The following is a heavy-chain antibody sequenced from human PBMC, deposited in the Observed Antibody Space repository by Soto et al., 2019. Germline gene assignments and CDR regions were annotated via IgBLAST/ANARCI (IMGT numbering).Heavy chain of an antibody. V-gene: IGHV1-69*06. CDR2: IIPIFGTA. D-gene: IGHD1-26*01. J-gene: IGHJ4*02. CDR1: GGTFSTYS. Sequence: AASVKVSCKTSGGTFSTYSIVWVRQAPGEGLEWMGGIIPIFGTANYAQKFQDRVTITADKSTNTAFMELSSLKSEDTAMYYCASSSGNNYGVGTNYYFDYWGQGTLVTVSS. CDR3: ASSSGNNYGVGTNYYFDY.